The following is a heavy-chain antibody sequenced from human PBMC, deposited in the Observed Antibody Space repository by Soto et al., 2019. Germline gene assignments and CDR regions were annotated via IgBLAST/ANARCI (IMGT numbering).Heavy chain of an antibody. D-gene: IGHD6-19*01. J-gene: IGHJ4*02. CDR3: ARDRKVAGAGSFNY. V-gene: IGHV1-18*04. CDR2: ISAYNGNT. Sequence: APAKVSCKASGYTFTSYGMSWVRQAPVQGPEWMGWISAYNGNTNYAQKLQGRVTMNTDTSTSTAYMELRSLRSDDTAVYYCARDRKVAGAGSFNYWGQGPLVTVYS. CDR1: GYTFTSYG.